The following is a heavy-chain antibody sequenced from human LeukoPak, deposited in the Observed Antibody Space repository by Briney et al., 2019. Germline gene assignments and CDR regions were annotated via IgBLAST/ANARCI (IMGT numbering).Heavy chain of an antibody. V-gene: IGHV3-23*01. D-gene: IGHD6-19*01. CDR2: IGGSGDKT. J-gene: IGHJ4*02. CDR1: GFTFNRNA. CDR3: VRRGDASSGWGDHDF. Sequence: GGSLRLSCAASGFTFNRNAISWVRQAPGKGLEWVSTIGGSGDKTFYADSVKGRFTISRDNSKNMVHLQMNSLTGEDTALYYCVRRGDASSGWGDHDFWGQGTLVTVSS.